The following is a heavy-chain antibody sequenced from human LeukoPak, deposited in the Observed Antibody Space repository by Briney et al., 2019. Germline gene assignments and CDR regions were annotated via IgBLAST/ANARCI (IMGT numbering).Heavy chain of an antibody. CDR2: ISGSDGST. CDR3: AKVFVSPLVDY. Sequence: GGSLRLSCAASGFPLRSYGMSWVRQAPGKGLEWVSAISGSDGSTYYTDSVKGRFTIPRDNSKNTLYLQMNSLRAEDTAVYYCAKVFVSPLVDYWGQGTLVTVSS. D-gene: IGHD3-3*01. J-gene: IGHJ4*02. V-gene: IGHV3-23*01. CDR1: GFPLRSYG.